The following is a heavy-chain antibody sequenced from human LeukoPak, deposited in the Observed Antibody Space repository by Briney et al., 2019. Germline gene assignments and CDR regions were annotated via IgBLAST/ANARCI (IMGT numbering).Heavy chain of an antibody. D-gene: IGHD4-17*01. CDR3: ARGLGTTVTTYSYFDY. J-gene: IGHJ4*02. CDR2: IYYSGST. Sequence: PSETLSLTCTVSGGSISSGGYYWTWIRQHPGKGLEWIGYIYYSGSTYYNPSLKSRVTISVDTSKNQFSLKLSSVTAADTAVYYCARGLGTTVTTYSYFDYWGQGTLVTVSS. V-gene: IGHV4-31*03. CDR1: GGSISSGGYY.